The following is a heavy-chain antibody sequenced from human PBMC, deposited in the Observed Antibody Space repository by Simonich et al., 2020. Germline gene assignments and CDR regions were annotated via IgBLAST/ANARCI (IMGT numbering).Heavy chain of an antibody. V-gene: IGHV3-21*01. Sequence: GGGLVKPGGYLRLSCAASGFTFSSYSMNWVRKAPGKGMEWVSSISSSSSYIYYADSVKGRFTISRDNAKNSLYLQMNSLRAEDTAVYYCARDTSYYGSGSYYFDYWGQGTLVTVSS. CDR1: GFTFSSYS. CDR3: ARDTSYYGSGSYYFDY. J-gene: IGHJ4*02. D-gene: IGHD3-10*01. CDR2: ISSSSSYI.